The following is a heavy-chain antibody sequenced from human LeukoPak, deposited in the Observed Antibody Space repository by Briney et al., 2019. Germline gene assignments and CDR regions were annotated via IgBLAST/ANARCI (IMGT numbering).Heavy chain of an antibody. CDR2: IFYSGST. J-gene: IGHJ5*02. V-gene: IGHV4-39*07. Sequence: PSETLSLTCTVSSGSISTSNYYWGWVRQPPGKALEWIGNIFYSGSTYYSPSLKSRVTISVDTSKNQFSLKLSSVTAADTAVYYCARDPVDTAMVQTNWFDPWGQGTLVTVSS. D-gene: IGHD5-18*01. CDR3: ARDPVDTAMVQTNWFDP. CDR1: SGSISTSNYY.